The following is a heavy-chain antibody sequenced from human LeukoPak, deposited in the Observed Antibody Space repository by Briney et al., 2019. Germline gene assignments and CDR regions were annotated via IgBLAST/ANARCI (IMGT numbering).Heavy chain of an antibody. CDR1: GFTFSSYA. CDR2: ISGSGGST. CDR3: AKYDWQWLVLTNFDY. D-gene: IGHD6-19*01. J-gene: IGHJ4*02. V-gene: IGHV3-23*01. Sequence: GGSLRLSCAASGFTFSSYATSWVRQAPGKGLEWVSAISGSGGSTYYADSVKGRFTISRGNSKNTLYLQMNSLRAEDTAVYYCAKYDWQWLVLTNFDYWGQGTLVTVSS.